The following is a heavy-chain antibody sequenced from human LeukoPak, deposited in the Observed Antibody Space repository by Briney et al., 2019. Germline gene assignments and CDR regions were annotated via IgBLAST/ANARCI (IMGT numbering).Heavy chain of an antibody. Sequence: ASVKVSCKASGYTFTGYYMHWVRQAPGQGLEWMGWINPNSGGTNYAQKFQGRVTMTRDTSISTAYMELSRLRSDDTAVYYCARDLFGYSYGETCQHWGQGTLVTVSS. CDR2: INPNSGGT. CDR3: ARDLFGYSYGETCQH. D-gene: IGHD5-18*01. J-gene: IGHJ1*01. CDR1: GYTFTGYY. V-gene: IGHV1-2*02.